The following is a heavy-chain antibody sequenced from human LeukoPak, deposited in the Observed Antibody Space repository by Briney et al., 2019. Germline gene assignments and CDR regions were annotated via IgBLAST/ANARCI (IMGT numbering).Heavy chain of an antibody. J-gene: IGHJ6*02. D-gene: IGHD5-24*01. V-gene: IGHV1-69*04. Sequence: ASVKASCKASGGTFSSYAISWVRQAPGQGLEWMGRIIPILGIANYAQKFQGRVTITADKSTSTAYMELSSLRSEDTAVYYCARDYLVATRDYYYYYGMDVWGQGTTVTVSS. CDR1: GGTFSSYA. CDR2: IIPILGIA. CDR3: ARDYLVATRDYYYYYGMDV.